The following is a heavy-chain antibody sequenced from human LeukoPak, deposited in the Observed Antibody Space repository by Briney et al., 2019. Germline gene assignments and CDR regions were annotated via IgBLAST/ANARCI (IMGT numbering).Heavy chain of an antibody. J-gene: IGHJ4*02. CDR3: AAIPQGITF. CDR2: ISYDGSSK. D-gene: IGHD3-10*01. V-gene: IGHV3-30*03. CDR1: GVTFSSYG. Sequence: GGSLRLSCAASGVTFSSYGMHWVRQAPGKGLEWVAVISYDGSSKYYADSVKGRFTISRDNSKNTLYLQMNSLRAEDTAVYYCAAIPQGITFWGQGTLVTVSS.